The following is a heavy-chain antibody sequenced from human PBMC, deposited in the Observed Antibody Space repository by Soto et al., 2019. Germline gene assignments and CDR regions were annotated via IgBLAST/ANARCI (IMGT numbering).Heavy chain of an antibody. CDR3: ARHSLALRKNTWSDP. CDR1: GDSIISSDFY. CDR2: IFYLGSS. J-gene: IGHJ5*02. Sequence: PSETLSLTCTVSGDSIISSDFYWGWFRQPPGKGLEWIGSIFYLGSSYYNPSLKSGVTMSVDTSENQFSLRLRSVTAADTAFYFCARHSLALRKNTWSDPWGQGIIVTVSS. D-gene: IGHD3-3*02. V-gene: IGHV4-39*01.